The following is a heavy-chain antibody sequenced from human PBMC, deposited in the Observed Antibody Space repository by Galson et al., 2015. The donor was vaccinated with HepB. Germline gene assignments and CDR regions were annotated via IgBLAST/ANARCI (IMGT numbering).Heavy chain of an antibody. D-gene: IGHD3-16*02. CDR1: GFTFSSYW. V-gene: IGHV3-7*01. CDR2: IKQDGSEK. CDR3: ARDRPHYDYVWGSYRYRGVYFDY. Sequence: SLRLSCAASGFTFSSYWMGWVRQAPGKGLEWVANIKQDGSEKYYVDSVKGRFTISGDNAKNSLYLQMNSLRAEDTAVYYCARDRPHYDYVWGSYRYRGVYFDYWGQGTLVTVSS. J-gene: IGHJ4*02.